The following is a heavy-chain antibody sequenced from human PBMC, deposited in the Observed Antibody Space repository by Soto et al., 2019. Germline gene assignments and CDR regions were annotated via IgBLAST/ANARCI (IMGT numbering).Heavy chain of an antibody. V-gene: IGHV3-21*01. CDR2: LSSSGNYI. CDR1: GFTFSTYS. CDR3: ARHSLDGSGGCIDQ. D-gene: IGHD6-19*01. J-gene: IGHJ4*02. Sequence: EVQLVESGGGLVKPGGSLRLSCAASGFTFSTYSMNLGRQAPGKGPEWVSSLSSSGNYIYYSDSVKGRFSIARYYAKSSVSLQVSSLRAEDAAVDYCARHSLDGSGGCIDQWGQGTVVPVSS.